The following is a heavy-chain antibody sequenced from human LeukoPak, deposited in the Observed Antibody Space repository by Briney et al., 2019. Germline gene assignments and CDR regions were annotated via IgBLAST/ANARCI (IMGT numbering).Heavy chain of an antibody. CDR2: IYYSGST. D-gene: IGHD3-9*01. CDR1: GGSISSGGYY. J-gene: IGHJ3*02. V-gene: IGHV4-31*03. Sequence: NTSETLSLTCTVSGGSISSGGYYWSWIRQHPGKGLEWIGYIYYSGSTYYNPSLKSRVTMSVDTSKNQFSLKLSSVTAADTAVYYCARDVGRYFDWLLPPDAFDIWGQGTMVTVSS. CDR3: ARDVGRYFDWLLPPDAFDI.